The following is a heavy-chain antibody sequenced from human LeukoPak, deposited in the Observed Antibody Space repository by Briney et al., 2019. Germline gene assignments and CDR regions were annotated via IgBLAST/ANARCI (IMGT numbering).Heavy chain of an antibody. CDR3: ARAANPSDIVVVPAALY. CDR1: GFTFSSYA. J-gene: IGHJ4*02. CDR2: ISYDGSNK. D-gene: IGHD2-2*01. Sequence: GGSLRLSCAASGFTFSSYAMHWVRQAPGKGLEWVAVISYDGSNKYYADSVKGRFTISRDNSKNTLYLQMSSLRAEDTAVYYCARAANPSDIVVVPAALYWGQGTLVTVSS. V-gene: IGHV3-30-3*01.